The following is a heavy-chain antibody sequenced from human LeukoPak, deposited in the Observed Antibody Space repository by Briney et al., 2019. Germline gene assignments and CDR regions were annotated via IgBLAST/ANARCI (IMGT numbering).Heavy chain of an antibody. CDR2: VHYSETS. CDR1: SGSSSSYY. J-gene: IGHJ4*02. Sequence: PSETLSLTCTVSSGSSSSYYWSWIRQPPGKGLEWIGHVHYSETSRYNPSLESRVSITVDTSKNHFSLRLSSVTAADTAVYYCAGGNPSRRPGIGFDYWGQGALVTVSS. CDR3: AGGNPSRRPGIGFDY. V-gene: IGHV4-59*01. D-gene: IGHD2-2*01.